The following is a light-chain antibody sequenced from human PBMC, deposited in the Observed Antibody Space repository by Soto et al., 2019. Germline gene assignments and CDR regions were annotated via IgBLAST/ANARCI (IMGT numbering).Light chain of an antibody. CDR2: DAS. V-gene: IGKV3-15*01. J-gene: IGKJ1*01. CDR3: QQYNNWWT. CDR1: QSLRSS. Sequence: ETMMTQSPDTLSVSLGERATLSCRASQSLRSSLAWYQQKPGQAPRLLIYDASTRATGIPARFSGSGSGTEFTLTISSLQSEDFAVYYCQQYNNWWTFGQGTKVDI.